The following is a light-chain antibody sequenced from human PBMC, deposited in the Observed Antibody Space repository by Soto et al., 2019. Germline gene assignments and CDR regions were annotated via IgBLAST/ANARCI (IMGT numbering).Light chain of an antibody. J-gene: IGLJ3*02. CDR1: SSDVGGHNS. CDR2: EVN. Sequence: QSALTQPPSASGSPGQSVTISCTGTSSDVGGHNSVSWYQQHPGKAPKLMIDEVNKRPSGVPDRFSGSKSGNTASLTVSGLQAEDEADYYCSSYADSSNLVFGGGTKLTVL. CDR3: SSYADSSNLV. V-gene: IGLV2-8*01.